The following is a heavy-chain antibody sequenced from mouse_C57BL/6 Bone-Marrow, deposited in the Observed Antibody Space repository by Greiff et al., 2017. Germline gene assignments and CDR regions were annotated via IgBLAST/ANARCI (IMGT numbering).Heavy chain of an antibody. Sequence: EVKLMESGGGLVQPGGSLKLSCAASGFTFSDYGMAWVRQAPRKGPEWVAFISNLAYSIYYEDTVTGRFTFSRENATNTLYLEMSILRSEDTAMYYCARRELKAMDYWGQGTSVTVSS. V-gene: IGHV5-15*04. CDR3: ARRELKAMDY. J-gene: IGHJ4*01. CDR2: ISNLAYSI. CDR1: GFTFSDYG.